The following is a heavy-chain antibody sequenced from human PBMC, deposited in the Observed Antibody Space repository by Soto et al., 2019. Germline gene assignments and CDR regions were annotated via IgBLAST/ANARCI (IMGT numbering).Heavy chain of an antibody. V-gene: IGHV4-31*03. D-gene: IGHD6-13*01. J-gene: IGHJ4*02. CDR3: ARAPSSSWYRPTGFDY. Sequence: SQTLSLTCTVSGGSISSGGYYWSWIRQHPGKGLEWIGYIYYSGSTYYNPSLKSRVTISVDTSKNQFSLKLSSVTAADTAVYYCARAPSSSWYRPTGFDYWGQGTLVTVSS. CDR1: GGSISSGGYY. CDR2: IYYSGST.